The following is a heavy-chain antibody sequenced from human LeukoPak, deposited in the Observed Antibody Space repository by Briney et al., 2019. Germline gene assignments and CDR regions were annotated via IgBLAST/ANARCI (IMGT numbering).Heavy chain of an antibody. CDR3: AGSTCRGGSCYSGDYFDY. D-gene: IGHD2-15*01. Sequence: PSGTLSLTCAVSGGPISSSNWWSWVRPPPGKGLEWIGEIYRSGSTYYNASVKSRVTISVDKAKNQLSLKLSSVTAADTAVYCCAGSTCRGGSCYSGDYFDYWGEGTLVTVSS. J-gene: IGHJ4*02. CDR1: GGPISSSNW. CDR2: IYRSGST. V-gene: IGHV4-4*01.